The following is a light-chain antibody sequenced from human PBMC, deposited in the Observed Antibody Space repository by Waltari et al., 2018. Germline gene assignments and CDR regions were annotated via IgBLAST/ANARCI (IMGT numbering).Light chain of an antibody. V-gene: IGKV3-15*01. J-gene: IGKJ1*01. CDR1: QSVSTN. Sequence: EVVMTQSPATLSVSPGERATLSCRASQSVSTNLAWSQRKPGQAPRLRIYGAAVRATDIPARCSGSGSGTEFTLTISSLQSEDFAVYYCHQYNDWPPTFGQGTTVEIK. CDR2: GAA. CDR3: HQYNDWPPT.